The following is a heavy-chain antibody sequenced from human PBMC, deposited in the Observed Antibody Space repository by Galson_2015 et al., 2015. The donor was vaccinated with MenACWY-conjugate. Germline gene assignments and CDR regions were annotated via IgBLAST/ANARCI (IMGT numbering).Heavy chain of an antibody. D-gene: IGHD5-24*01. J-gene: IGHJ5*02. CDR2: ISPDGSVT. CDR3: RRGNDGYGRFDP. V-gene: IGHV3-74*01. CDR1: GFTFTQYW. Sequence: SLRLSCAASGFTFTQYWMHWVRQAPGKGLVWVSRISPDGSVTNYADSVKGRFTLSRDNAKNTLYLQMNSLRGDDTAVYYCRRGNDGYGRFDPCCQGTLVPVSS.